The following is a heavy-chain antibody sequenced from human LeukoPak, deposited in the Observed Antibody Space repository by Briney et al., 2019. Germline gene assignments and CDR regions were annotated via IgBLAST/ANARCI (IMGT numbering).Heavy chain of an antibody. D-gene: IGHD6-19*01. CDR1: GFTFSSYA. J-gene: IGHJ4*02. CDR3: AKAYSSGWYLGFDY. CDR2: ISGSGGST. V-gene: IGHV3-23*01. Sequence: GGSLRLSCAASGFTFSSYAMSWVRQAPGKGLEWVSAISGSGGSTYYADSVKGRFTISRDNSKNTLYLQVNSLRAEDTAVYYCAKAYSSGWYLGFDYWGQGTLVTVSS.